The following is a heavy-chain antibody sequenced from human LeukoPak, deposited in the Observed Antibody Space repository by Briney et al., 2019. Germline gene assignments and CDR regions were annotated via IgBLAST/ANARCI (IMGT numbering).Heavy chain of an antibody. CDR2: IKQDGSEK. CDR1: GFTFSSSW. CDR3: ARVGDISVTTYDY. D-gene: IGHD5-12*01. V-gene: IGHV3-7*01. J-gene: IGHJ4*02. Sequence: PGGSLRLSCAASGFTFSSSWMNWLRQAPGKGLEWVANIKQDGSEKYYADSVKGRFTISRDNAKNSLHLQMNSLRAEHTAVYYCARVGDISVTTYDYWGQGTLVTVSS.